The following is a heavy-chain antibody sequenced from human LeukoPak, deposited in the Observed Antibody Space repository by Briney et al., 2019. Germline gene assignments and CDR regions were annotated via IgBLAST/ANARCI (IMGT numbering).Heavy chain of an antibody. D-gene: IGHD3-10*01. CDR1: GGSFSGYY. V-gene: IGHV4-34*01. CDR3: ARCPRMTYYYGSGSYRAFDI. CDR2: INQSGST. J-gene: IGHJ3*02. Sequence: PSETLSLTCAGYGGSFSGYYWSWIRQPPGKGVGWVGEINQSGSTNYNPSLKSRVTISVDTSKNQFSLKLSSVTAADTAVYYCARCPRMTYYYGSGSYRAFDIWGQGTMVTVSS.